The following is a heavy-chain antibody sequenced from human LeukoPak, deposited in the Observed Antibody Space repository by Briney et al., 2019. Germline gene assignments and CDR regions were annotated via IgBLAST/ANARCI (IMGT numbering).Heavy chain of an antibody. Sequence: PSETLSLTCTVSGGSISSNSYYWGWIRQPPGKGLEWIGSIYYSGSTYYNPSLKSRVTISVDTSKNQFSLKLSSVTAADTAVYYCASPAVGATGYFDYWGQGTLVTVSS. CDR1: GGSISSNSYY. CDR3: ASPAVGATGYFDY. J-gene: IGHJ4*02. CDR2: IYYSGST. D-gene: IGHD1-26*01. V-gene: IGHV4-39*01.